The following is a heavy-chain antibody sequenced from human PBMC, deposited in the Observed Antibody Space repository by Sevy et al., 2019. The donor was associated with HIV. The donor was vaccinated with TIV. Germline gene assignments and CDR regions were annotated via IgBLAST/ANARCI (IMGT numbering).Heavy chain of an antibody. CDR1: GFTFSSYS. J-gene: IGHJ4*02. Sequence: GGSLRLSCAASGFTFSSYSMNWVRQAPGKGLEWVPYISSSSSTIYYADSVKGRFTISRDNAKNSLYLQMNSLRAEDTAVYYCARLIRAPGMITFGGVPYFDYWGQGTLVTVSS. CDR2: ISSSSSTI. D-gene: IGHD3-16*01. V-gene: IGHV3-48*01. CDR3: ARLIRAPGMITFGGVPYFDY.